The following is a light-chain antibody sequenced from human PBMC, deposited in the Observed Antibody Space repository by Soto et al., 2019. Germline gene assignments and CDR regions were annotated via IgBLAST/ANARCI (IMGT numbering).Light chain of an antibody. Sequence: ALTPPASASGSPGQSIAISCTGTSSDVGSYNSVSWYQQYPGKAPKLMIHDANNRPSGISDRFSGSKSGNTASLTISGLQAEDEADYYCSSFTSSTSYVFGTGTKVTVL. CDR3: SSFTSSTSYV. V-gene: IGLV2-14*03. J-gene: IGLJ1*01. CDR2: DAN. CDR1: SSDVGSYNS.